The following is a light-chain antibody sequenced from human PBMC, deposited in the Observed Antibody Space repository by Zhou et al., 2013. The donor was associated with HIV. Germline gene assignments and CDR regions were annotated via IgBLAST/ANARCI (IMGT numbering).Light chain of an antibody. CDR3: QQYGTSPT. CDR1: QSVSNTN. CDR2: GAS. J-gene: IGKJ1*01. Sequence: DIVLTQFPGTLSLSPGERATLSCRASQSVSNTNLAWYQQKPGQAPSLLIFGASSRATGIPDRFSGSGSGADFTLTISRLEAEDFAVYYCQQYGTSPTFGQGPRCKSN. V-gene: IGKV3-20*01.